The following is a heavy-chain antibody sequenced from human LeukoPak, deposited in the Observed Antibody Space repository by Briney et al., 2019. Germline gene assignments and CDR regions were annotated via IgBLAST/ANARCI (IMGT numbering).Heavy chain of an antibody. CDR3: ASPPPRRLFHTHP. J-gene: IGHJ5*02. CDR2: INDSGST. V-gene: IGHV4-34*01. CDR1: GGSFSGYC. D-gene: IGHD3-22*01. Sequence: SSETLSLTCAVYGGSFSGYCWSWIRQPPGKGLEWIGEINDSGSTNYNPSLKSQLTISVDTSKNQFSLKLSSVPAADTAVYYCASPPPRRLFHTHPWGQGTLVTVSS.